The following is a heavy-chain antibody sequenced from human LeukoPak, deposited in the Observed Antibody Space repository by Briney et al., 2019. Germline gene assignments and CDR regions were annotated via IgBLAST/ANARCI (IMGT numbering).Heavy chain of an antibody. Sequence: GASVKVSCKASGYTFTSYDINWVRQATGQGLEWMGWMNPNSGNTGYAQKFQGRDTMTRNTSISTAYMELSGLRSEDTAVYYCARDRKGRDGYNSNAFDIWGQGTMVTVSS. J-gene: IGHJ3*02. D-gene: IGHD5-24*01. CDR2: MNPNSGNT. V-gene: IGHV1-8*01. CDR1: GYTFTSYD. CDR3: ARDRKGRDGYNSNAFDI.